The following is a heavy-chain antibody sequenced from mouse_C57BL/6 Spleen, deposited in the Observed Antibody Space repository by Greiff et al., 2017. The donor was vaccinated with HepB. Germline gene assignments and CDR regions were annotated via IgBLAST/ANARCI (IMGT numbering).Heavy chain of an antibody. CDR3: ARGYYGSSPWYFDV. Sequence: QVQLQQPGAERVKPGASVKVSCKASGYTFTSYWMHWVKQRPGQGLEWIGMIHPNSGSTNYNEKFKSKATLTVDKSSSTAYMQLSSLTSEDSAVYYCARGYYGSSPWYFDVWGTGTTFTVSS. J-gene: IGHJ1*03. V-gene: IGHV1-64*01. CDR2: IHPNSGST. D-gene: IGHD1-1*01. CDR1: GYTFTSYW.